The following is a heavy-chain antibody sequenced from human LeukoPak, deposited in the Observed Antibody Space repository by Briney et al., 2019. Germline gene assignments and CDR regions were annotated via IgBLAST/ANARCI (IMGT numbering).Heavy chain of an antibody. CDR2: IYHSGST. CDR1: GGSISSGGYS. CDR3: ARSMYYYGSGSYYELDY. Sequence: SQTLSLTCAVSGGSISSGGYSWSWIRQPPGTGLEWIGYIYHSGSTYYNPSLKSRVTISVDRSKNQFSLKLSSVTAADTAVYYCARSMYYYGSGSYYELDYWGQGTLVTVSS. D-gene: IGHD3-10*01. V-gene: IGHV4-30-2*01. J-gene: IGHJ4*02.